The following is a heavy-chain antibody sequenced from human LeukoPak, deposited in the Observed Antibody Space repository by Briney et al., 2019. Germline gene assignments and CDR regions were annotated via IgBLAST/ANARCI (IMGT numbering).Heavy chain of an antibody. CDR1: GYTFTSYG. V-gene: IGHV1-18*01. D-gene: IGHD6-19*01. Sequence: ASVKVSCTASGYTFTSYGISWVRQAPGQGLEWMGWISAYNGNTNYAQKLQGRVTMTTDTSTSTAYMELRSLRSDDTAVYYCARDPGGWYYSDYYFDYWGQGTLVTISS. CDR2: ISAYNGNT. CDR3: ARDPGGWYYSDYYFDY. J-gene: IGHJ4*02.